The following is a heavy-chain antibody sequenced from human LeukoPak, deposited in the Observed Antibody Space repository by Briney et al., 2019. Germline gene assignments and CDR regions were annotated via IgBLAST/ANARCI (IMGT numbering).Heavy chain of an antibody. D-gene: IGHD6-19*01. Sequence: GGSLRLSCGASGFSFSSYWMHWVRHAPGRGLMWVSRVNNDGSSTTYADSVEGRFTISRDNARNTLYLQMNSLRAEDTAVYYCARSSYPYYFDYWGQGTLVTVSS. CDR1: GFSFSSYW. CDR2: VNNDGSST. J-gene: IGHJ4*02. CDR3: ARSSYPYYFDY. V-gene: IGHV3-74*01.